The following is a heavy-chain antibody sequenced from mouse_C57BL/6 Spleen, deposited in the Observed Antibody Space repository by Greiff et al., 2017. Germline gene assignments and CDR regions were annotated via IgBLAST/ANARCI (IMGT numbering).Heavy chain of an antibody. J-gene: IGHJ4*01. D-gene: IGHD1-1*01. CDR3: AKNEGYYYGSPYYAMDY. V-gene: IGHV2-5*01. CDR1: GFSLTSYG. Sequence: QVQLQQSGPGLVQPSQSLSITCTVSGFSLTSYGVHWVRQSPGKGLEWLGVIWRGGSTDYNAAFMSRLSITKDNSKSQVFFKMNSLQADDTAIYYCAKNEGYYYGSPYYAMDYWGQGTSVTVSS. CDR2: IWRGGST.